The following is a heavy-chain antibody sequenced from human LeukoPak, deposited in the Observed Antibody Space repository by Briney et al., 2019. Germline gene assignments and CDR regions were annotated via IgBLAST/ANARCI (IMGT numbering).Heavy chain of an antibody. Sequence: SETLSLTCTVSGGSISSYFWTWIRQPPGKGLEWIGYISYTGNTNYNPSLKSRVTISVDTTKNQLSLKLTSVTAADTAVYYCARVGNLSGYNPPKNWGQGTLVTVSS. CDR2: ISYTGNT. V-gene: IGHV4-59*01. D-gene: IGHD3-22*01. J-gene: IGHJ4*02. CDR1: GGSISSYF. CDR3: ARVGNLSGYNPPKN.